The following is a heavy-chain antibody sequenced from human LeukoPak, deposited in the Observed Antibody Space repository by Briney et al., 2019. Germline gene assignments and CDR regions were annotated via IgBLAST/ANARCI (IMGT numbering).Heavy chain of an antibody. J-gene: IGHJ4*02. D-gene: IGHD1-26*01. Sequence: SVKVSCKASGGTFSSYAISWVRQAPGQGLEWMGGIIPIFGTANYAQKFQGRVTITADESTSTAYMELSSLRSEDTAVYYCAREPREMGATDYWGQGTLVTVSS. CDR3: AREPREMGATDY. CDR2: IIPIFGTA. CDR1: GGTFSSYA. V-gene: IGHV1-69*13.